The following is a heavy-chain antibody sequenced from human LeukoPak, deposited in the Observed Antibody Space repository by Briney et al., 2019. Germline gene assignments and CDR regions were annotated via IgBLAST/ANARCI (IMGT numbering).Heavy chain of an antibody. V-gene: IGHV5-51*03. CDR2: IHPGDSET. D-gene: IGHD4-23*01. CDR1: GYTFTTHW. Sequence: PGESLKISCQGSGYTFTTHWIGWLRQMPGRGLEWLGIIHPGDSETKYSPSFQGQVTISADRSINTTYLQWSSLKSSNTAMYYCARRLYGGRSLAYFDQWGRGTLVTVSS. J-gene: IGHJ4*02. CDR3: ARRLYGGRSLAYFDQ.